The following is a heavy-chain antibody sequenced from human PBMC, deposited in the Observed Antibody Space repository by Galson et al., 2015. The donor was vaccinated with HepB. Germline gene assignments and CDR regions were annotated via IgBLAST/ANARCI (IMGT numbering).Heavy chain of an antibody. V-gene: IGHV5-51*01. CDR3: ARHKGAPPYFFDF. CDR1: GYTFSSYW. D-gene: IGHD4/OR15-4a*01. J-gene: IGHJ4*02. CDR2: IYPGDSDI. Sequence: QSGAEVKKPGESLKISCQGSGYTFSSYWIAWVRQMPGKGLEWMGVIYPGDSDILYSQSFQGQVTISADKSITTAFLQWRSLKASDTAMYSCARHKGAPPYFFDFWGQGTLVTVSS.